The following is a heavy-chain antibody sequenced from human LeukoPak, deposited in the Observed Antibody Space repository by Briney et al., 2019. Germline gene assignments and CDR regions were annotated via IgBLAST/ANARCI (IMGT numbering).Heavy chain of an antibody. CDR3: ARAARDGSTLFADY. D-gene: IGHD5-24*01. CDR2: INPNSGGT. CDR1: RYTFTGYY. V-gene: IGHV1-2*04. J-gene: IGHJ4*02. Sequence: GASVKVSCKASRYTFTGYYMHWVRQAPGQGLEWMGWINPNSGGTNYAQKFQGWVTMARDTSISTAYMELSRLRSDDTAVYYCARAARDGSTLFADYWGQGTLVTVSS.